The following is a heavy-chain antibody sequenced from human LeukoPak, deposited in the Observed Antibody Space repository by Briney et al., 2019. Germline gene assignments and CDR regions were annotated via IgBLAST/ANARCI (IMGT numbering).Heavy chain of an antibody. Sequence: SETLSLTCTVSGGSISSYYWSWIRQPPGKGLEWIGYIYYSGSTNYNPSLKSRVTISVDTSKNQFSLKLSSVTAADTAVYYCASSGYYYRDAFDIWGQGTMVTVFS. V-gene: IGHV4-59*01. CDR2: IYYSGST. D-gene: IGHD3-22*01. CDR1: GGSISSYY. CDR3: ASSGYYYRDAFDI. J-gene: IGHJ3*02.